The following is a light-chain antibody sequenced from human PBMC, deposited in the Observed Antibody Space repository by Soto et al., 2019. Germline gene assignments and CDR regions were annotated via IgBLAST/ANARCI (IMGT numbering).Light chain of an antibody. CDR1: QSVSSY. CDR2: DAS. V-gene: IGKV3-11*01. CDR3: QQRSNWPL. J-gene: IGKJ5*01. Sequence: EIVLTPVPAPPSLSPGERATLSCRASQSVSSYLAWYQQKPGQAPRLLIYDASNRATGIPARFSGSGSGTDFTLTISSLEPEDFAVYYCQQRSNWPLFGQGTRLEIK.